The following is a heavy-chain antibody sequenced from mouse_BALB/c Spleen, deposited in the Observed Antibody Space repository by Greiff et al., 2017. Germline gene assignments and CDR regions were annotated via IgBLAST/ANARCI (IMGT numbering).Heavy chain of an antibody. V-gene: IGHV1-63*01. CDR3: ARGGNGNYAY. CDR2: IYPGSGNT. D-gene: IGHD2-1*01. Sequence: QVQLQQSGAELVRPGTSVKISCKASGYAFTNYWLGWVKQRPGHGLEWIGDIYPGSGNTYYNEKFKGKATLTADKSSSTAYMQLSSLTSEDSAVYFCARGGNGNYAYWGQGTTLTVSS. J-gene: IGHJ2*01. CDR1: GYAFTNYW.